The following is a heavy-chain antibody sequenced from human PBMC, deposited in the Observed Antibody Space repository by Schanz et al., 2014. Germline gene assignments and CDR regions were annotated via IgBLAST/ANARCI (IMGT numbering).Heavy chain of an antibody. CDR2: INPSGGST. Sequence: QVQLVQSGAEVKKPGASVKVSCKASGYTFTSDSMHWVRQAPGQGLEWMGMINPSGGSTTYAQKFQGKVTMTRNTSMSTAYIELHILTSEDTAVYYCASDYNYFETEAPWGQGTLVTVSS. J-gene: IGHJ5*02. CDR1: GYTFTSDS. CDR3: ASDYNYFETEAP. V-gene: IGHV1-46*01. D-gene: IGHD3-16*01.